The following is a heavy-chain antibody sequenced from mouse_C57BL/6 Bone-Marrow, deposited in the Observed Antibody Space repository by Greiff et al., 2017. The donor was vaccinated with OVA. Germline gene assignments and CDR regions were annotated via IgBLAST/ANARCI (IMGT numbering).Heavy chain of an antibody. D-gene: IGHD2-1*01. Sequence: VQLQQPGAELVKPGASVKMSCKASGYTFTSYWITWVKQRPGQGLEWIGDIYPGSGSTNYNEKFKSKATLTVDTSSSTAYMQLSSLTSEDAAVYYCAKVYFYYYAMDYWGQGTSVTVSS. V-gene: IGHV1-55*01. J-gene: IGHJ4*01. CDR2: IYPGSGST. CDR3: AKVYFYYYAMDY. CDR1: GYTFTSYW.